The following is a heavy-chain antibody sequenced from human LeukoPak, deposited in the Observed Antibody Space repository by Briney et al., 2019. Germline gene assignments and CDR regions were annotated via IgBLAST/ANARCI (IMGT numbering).Heavy chain of an antibody. V-gene: IGHV1-8*01. CDR3: ARVPPHRELDSGGYYKYYCDY. J-gene: IGHJ4*02. CDR2: MNPNSGNT. Sequence: ASVKVSCKASGYTFSSYDINWVRQATGQGLEWMGWMNPNSGNTGSTQKFQGRVSMTRNTSISTAYVELRSLRSEDTAIYFCARVPPHRELDSGGYYKYYCDYWGQGTLVTVSS. D-gene: IGHD3-22*01. CDR1: GYTFSSYD.